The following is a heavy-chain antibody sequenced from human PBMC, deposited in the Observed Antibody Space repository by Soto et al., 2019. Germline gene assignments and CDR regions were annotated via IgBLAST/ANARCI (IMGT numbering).Heavy chain of an antibody. CDR1: GFTFDDYT. CDR3: SKDGTGSERGFNWFDP. Sequence: GRSLRLSCAASGFTFDDYTMHWVRQAPGKGLEWVSLISWDGGSTYYADSVKGRFTISRDNSKNSLYLQMNSLRTEDTALYYCSKDGTGSERGFNWFDPWGQGTLVTVSS. CDR2: ISWDGGST. V-gene: IGHV3-43*01. J-gene: IGHJ5*02. D-gene: IGHD1-1*01.